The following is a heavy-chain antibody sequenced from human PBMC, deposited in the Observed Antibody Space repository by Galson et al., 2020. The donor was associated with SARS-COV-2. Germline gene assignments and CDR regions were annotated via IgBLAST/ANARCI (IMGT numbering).Heavy chain of an antibody. CDR2: MFTSGST. CDR3: ARDQGTMVRGVGGFDL. D-gene: IGHD3-10*01. CDR1: GDSIRSYY. V-gene: IGHV4-4*07. Sequence: SETLSLTCTVSGDSIRSYYWSWIRQPAGKGLEWIGRMFTSGSTNYNPSLKSRVTMSVDTSKNQFSLKLNSVTAADTAVYYCARDQGTMVRGVGGFDLWGQGILVTVSS. J-gene: IGHJ4*02.